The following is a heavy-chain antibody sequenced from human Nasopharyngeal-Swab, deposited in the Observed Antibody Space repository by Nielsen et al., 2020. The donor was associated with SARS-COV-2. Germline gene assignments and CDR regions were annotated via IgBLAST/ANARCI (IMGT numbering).Heavy chain of an antibody. Sequence: SETLSLTCTVSGGPISSRSSYWGWIRQPPGKGLEWIGSIYYSGSTYYTPSLDSRVTISVDTSKNQFSLKLSSVTAADTAVYYCARAVRGVIITSGYYYGMDVWGQGTTVTVSS. V-gene: IGHV4-39*07. J-gene: IGHJ6*02. CDR3: ARAVRGVIITSGYYYGMDV. D-gene: IGHD3-10*01. CDR1: GGPISSRSSY. CDR2: IYYSGST.